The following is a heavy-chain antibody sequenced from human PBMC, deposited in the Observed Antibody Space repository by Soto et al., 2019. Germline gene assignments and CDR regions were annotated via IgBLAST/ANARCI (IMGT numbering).Heavy chain of an antibody. J-gene: IGHJ4*02. CDR2: ISGNGGST. V-gene: IGHV3-23*01. Sequence: EVQLLESGGGLVQPGGSLRLSCAASGFIFSSYWVSWVRQAPGKGLEWVSAISGNGGSTYYADSVKGRFTLSRDNPKNTVYLQMNSLTAEDTAVYYCARGPKTFDYWGQGTLVTVSS. CDR3: ARGPKTFDY. CDR1: GFIFSSYW.